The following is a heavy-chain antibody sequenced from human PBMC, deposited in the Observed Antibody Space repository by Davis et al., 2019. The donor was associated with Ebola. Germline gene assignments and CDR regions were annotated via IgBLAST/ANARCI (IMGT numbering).Heavy chain of an antibody. Sequence: GESLKISCAASGFTFSSYWMSWVRQAPGKGLEWVANIKQDGSEKYYVDSVKGRFTISRDNAKNSLYLQMNSLRAEDTAVYYCARGGKGVHYYYYGMDVWGQGTKVTVSS. CDR2: IKQDGSEK. J-gene: IGHJ6*02. V-gene: IGHV3-7*01. D-gene: IGHD3-10*01. CDR1: GFTFSSYW. CDR3: ARGGKGVHYYYYGMDV.